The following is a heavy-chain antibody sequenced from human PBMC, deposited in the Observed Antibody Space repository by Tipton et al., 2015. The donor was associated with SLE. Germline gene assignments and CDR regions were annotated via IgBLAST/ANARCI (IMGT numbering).Heavy chain of an antibody. D-gene: IGHD6-13*01. Sequence: GLVKPSETLSLTCTVSGVSISTYYWSWIRQPPGKGLEWIGRLSTSGRTNYIPSLKSRVTISVDTSKNQFSLKLSSVTAADTAVYYCARERLYSSSWFSDWGQGTLVTVSS. V-gene: IGHV4-4*08. CDR2: LSTSGRT. J-gene: IGHJ4*02. CDR3: ARERLYSSSWFSD. CDR1: GVSISTYY.